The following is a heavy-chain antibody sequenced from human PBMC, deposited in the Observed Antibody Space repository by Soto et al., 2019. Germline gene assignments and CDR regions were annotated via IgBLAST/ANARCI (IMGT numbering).Heavy chain of an antibody. CDR2: INHSGST. V-gene: IGHV4-34*01. J-gene: IGHJ4*02. CDR3: ARARPYYYDSSGYYDR. CDR1: GGSFSGYY. Sequence: QVQLQQWGAGLLKPSETLSLTCAVYGGSFSGYYWSWIRQPPGKGLEWIGEINHSGSTNYNPSLKSRVTISVDTSKNQVSLKLSSVTAADTAVYYCARARPYYYDSSGYYDRWGQGTLVTVSS. D-gene: IGHD3-22*01.